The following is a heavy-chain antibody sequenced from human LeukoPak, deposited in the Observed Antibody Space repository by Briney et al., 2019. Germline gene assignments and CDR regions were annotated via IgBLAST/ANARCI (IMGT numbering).Heavy chain of an antibody. Sequence: GGSLRLSCAAFGFTFSSYSMNWVRQAPGKGLEWVSSISSSSSYIYYADSVKGRFTISRDNAKNSLYLQMNSLRAEDTAVYYCARVRGGKPNWFDPWGQGTLVTVSS. D-gene: IGHD4-23*01. CDR1: GFTFSSYS. CDR3: ARVRGGKPNWFDP. CDR2: ISSSSSYI. J-gene: IGHJ5*02. V-gene: IGHV3-21*01.